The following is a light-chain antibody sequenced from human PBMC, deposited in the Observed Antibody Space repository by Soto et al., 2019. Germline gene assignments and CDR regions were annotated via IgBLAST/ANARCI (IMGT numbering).Light chain of an antibody. CDR1: SSDVGGYNY. Sequence: QSALTQPASVSGSPGQSITISCTGTSSDVGGYNYVSWYQQHPGKAPKLMIYDVSNRPSGVSNRFSGSKSGNTASLTISGLQAEDEADYYCSSYTSSSTLEGVVFGGVTKLTVL. CDR2: DVS. J-gene: IGLJ2*01. V-gene: IGLV2-14*01. CDR3: SSYTSSSTLEGVV.